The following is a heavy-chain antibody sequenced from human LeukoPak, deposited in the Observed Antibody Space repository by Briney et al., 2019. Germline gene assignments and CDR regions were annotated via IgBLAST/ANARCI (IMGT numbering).Heavy chain of an antibody. CDR3: AGLLSHTAMVPN. D-gene: IGHD5-18*01. Sequence: SETLSLTCTVSGGSISSSSYYWGWIRQPPGKGLEWIGSIYYSGSTYYNPSLKSRVTISVDTSKNQFSLKLSSVTAADTAVYYCAGLLSHTAMVPNWGQGTLVTVSS. V-gene: IGHV4-39*01. CDR2: IYYSGST. J-gene: IGHJ4*02. CDR1: GGSISSSSYY.